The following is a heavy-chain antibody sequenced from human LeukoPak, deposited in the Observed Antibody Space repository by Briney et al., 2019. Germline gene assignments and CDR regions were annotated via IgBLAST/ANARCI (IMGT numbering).Heavy chain of an antibody. Sequence: SQTLSLTCVISGDSVSSNSAAWNWIRQSPSRGLEWLGRTYYRSKWYNDYAVSVKSRITINPDTSKNQFSLQLNSVTPEDTAVYYCARIRRVRGVIDDAFDIWGQGTMVTVSS. D-gene: IGHD3-10*01. J-gene: IGHJ3*02. CDR3: ARIRRVRGVIDDAFDI. CDR2: TYYRSKWYN. V-gene: IGHV6-1*01. CDR1: GDSVSSNSAA.